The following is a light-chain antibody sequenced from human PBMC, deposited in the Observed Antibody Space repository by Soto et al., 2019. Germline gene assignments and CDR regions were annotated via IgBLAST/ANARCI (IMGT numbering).Light chain of an antibody. CDR2: DVS. J-gene: IGLJ1*01. V-gene: IGLV2-11*01. CDR3: CSYAGSYTYV. CDR1: SSDDGGYKY. Sequence: QSVLPQPRSLSVSPGQSVTISCTGTSSDDGGYKYVSWYQQHPGKALKLMSYDVSKRPSGVPDRFSGSKSGITASLTISGPQAEDEADYYCCSYAGSYTYVFGTGTKLTVL.